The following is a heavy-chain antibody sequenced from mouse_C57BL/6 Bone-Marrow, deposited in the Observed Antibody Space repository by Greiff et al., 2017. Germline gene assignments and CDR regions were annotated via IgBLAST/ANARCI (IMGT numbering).Heavy chain of an antibody. D-gene: IGHD4-1*01. V-gene: IGHV5-17*01. CDR1: GFTFSDYG. CDR3: ARGSNLDAMDY. J-gene: IGHJ4*01. Sequence: EVKLVESGGGLVKPGGSLKLSCAASGFTFSDYGMHWVRQAPEQGLEWVAYISSGSSTIYYADTVKGRFTISRDNAKNTLCLQMTSLRSEDTAMYYCARGSNLDAMDYWGQGTSVTVSS. CDR2: ISSGSSTI.